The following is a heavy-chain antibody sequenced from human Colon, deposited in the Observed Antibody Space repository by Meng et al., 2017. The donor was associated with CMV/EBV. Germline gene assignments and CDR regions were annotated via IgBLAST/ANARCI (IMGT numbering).Heavy chain of an antibody. Sequence: GGSLRLSCAASGFTSSRFSMHWVRQAPGKGLVWVSRSNTDGSTTSCADSVKGRFTISRDNAKNTLYLQMDSLRAEDTAVYYCATVVRFPVGGQYYYHGMDVWGQGTTVTVSS. CDR1: GFTSSRFS. J-gene: IGHJ6*02. CDR2: SNTDGSTT. CDR3: ATVVRFPVGGQYYYHGMDV. D-gene: IGHD3-16*01. V-gene: IGHV3-74*01.